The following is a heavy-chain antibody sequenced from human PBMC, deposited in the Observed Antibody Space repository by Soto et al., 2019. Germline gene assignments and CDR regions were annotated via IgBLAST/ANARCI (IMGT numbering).Heavy chain of an antibody. J-gene: IGHJ6*03. Sequence: GGSLRLSCAASGFTFSSYGMHWVRQAPGKGLEWVAVIWYDGSNKYYADSVKGRFTISRDNSKNTLYLQMNSLRAEDTAVYYCARGAVTTYYYYMDGWGKGTTVTVSS. CDR3: ARGAVTTYYYYMDG. V-gene: IGHV3-33*01. D-gene: IGHD4-17*01. CDR2: IWYDGSNK. CDR1: GFTFSSYG.